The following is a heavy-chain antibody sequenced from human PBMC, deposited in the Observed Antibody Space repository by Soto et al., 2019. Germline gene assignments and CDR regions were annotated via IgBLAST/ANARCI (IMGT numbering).Heavy chain of an antibody. Sequence: EVQLVESGGGLVQPGRSLRLSCAASGFTFDDYAMHWVRQAPGKGLEWVSGISWNSGSIGYADSVKGRFTISRDNAKTSLYLQMNSLRAEDTALYYCAKDILDYYDSTTGAFDIWGQGTMVTVSS. D-gene: IGHD3-22*01. CDR2: ISWNSGSI. J-gene: IGHJ3*02. CDR3: AKDILDYYDSTTGAFDI. CDR1: GFTFDDYA. V-gene: IGHV3-9*01.